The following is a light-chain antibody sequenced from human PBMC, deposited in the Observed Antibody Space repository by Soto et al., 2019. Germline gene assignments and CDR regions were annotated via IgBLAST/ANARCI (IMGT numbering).Light chain of an antibody. V-gene: IGLV1-44*01. Sequence: QSVLTQPPSASGTPGQRVTISCSGSTSNIGTNTVNWYQQDPGAAPKLLIYSNSQRPLGVPDRFSGSKSGTSASLAISGLQSEDEADYYCAAWDDSLNGYVGFGGGTKLTVL. CDR3: AAWDDSLNGYVG. CDR2: SNS. CDR1: TSNIGTNT. J-gene: IGLJ2*01.